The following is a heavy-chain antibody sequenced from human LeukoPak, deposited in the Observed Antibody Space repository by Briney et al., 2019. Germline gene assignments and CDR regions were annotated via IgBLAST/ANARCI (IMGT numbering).Heavy chain of an antibody. J-gene: IGHJ4*02. D-gene: IGHD2-15*01. V-gene: IGHV3-7*01. CDR1: GFTFSSNW. Sequence: GGSLRLSCAASGFTFSSNWMSWVRQAPGKGLERVANIRQDGSDKYYMDSVKGRFTISRDSAKNSLSLQMNSLRVEDTAVYYCARDRDCGDGGCYPHFDYWGQGVRVTVSS. CDR3: ARDRDCGDGGCYPHFDY. CDR2: IRQDGSDK.